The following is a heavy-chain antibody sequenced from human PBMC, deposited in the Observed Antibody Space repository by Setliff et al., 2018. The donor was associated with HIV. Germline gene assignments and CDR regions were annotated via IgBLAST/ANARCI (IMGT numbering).Heavy chain of an antibody. Sequence: SETLSLTCTVSGGSITNSMHYWSWIRQPPGKGLEFIGSIHYNDGKTYYNAALRSRVTISADTSKNQFSLKMTSVTAADTALYYCSNWNTTIGEDAWGQGTLVTVSS. D-gene: IGHD5-18*01. J-gene: IGHJ5*02. CDR1: GGSITNSMHY. V-gene: IGHV4-39*01. CDR3: SNWNTTIGEDA. CDR2: IHYNDGKT.